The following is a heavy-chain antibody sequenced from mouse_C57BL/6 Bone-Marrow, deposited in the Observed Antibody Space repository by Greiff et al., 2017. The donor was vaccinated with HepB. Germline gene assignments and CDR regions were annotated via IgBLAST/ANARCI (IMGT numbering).Heavy chain of an antibody. CDR3: TRARLRYYYGSTYWYFDV. CDR1: GYTFTDYE. D-gene: IGHD1-1*01. Sequence: VQLQQSGAELVRPGASVTLSCKASGYTFTDYELHWVKQTPVHGLEWIGAIDPETGGTAYNQKFKGKAILTADKSSSTAYMELRSLTSEDSAVYYCTRARLRYYYGSTYWYFDVWGTGTTVTVSS. V-gene: IGHV1-15*01. CDR2: IDPETGGT. J-gene: IGHJ1*03.